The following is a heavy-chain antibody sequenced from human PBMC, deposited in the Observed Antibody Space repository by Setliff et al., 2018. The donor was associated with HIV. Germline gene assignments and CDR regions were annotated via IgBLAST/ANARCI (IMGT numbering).Heavy chain of an antibody. Sequence: SETLSLTCAVYAGSFSDYYWSWIRQPPGKGLEWIGEINHSGSTKYNQSPRSRLTISVDTSKNQFSLKLSSVTVADTAVYYCARGRHCMDGRCYPHYYYYYHYMDVWAKGTTVTVSS. J-gene: IGHJ6*03. D-gene: IGHD2-15*01. CDR2: INHSGST. CDR1: AGSFSDYY. V-gene: IGHV4-34*01. CDR3: ARGRHCMDGRCYPHYYYYYHYMDV.